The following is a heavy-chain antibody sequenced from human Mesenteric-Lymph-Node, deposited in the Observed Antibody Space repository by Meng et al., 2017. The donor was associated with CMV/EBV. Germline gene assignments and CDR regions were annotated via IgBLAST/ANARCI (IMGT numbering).Heavy chain of an antibody. J-gene: IGHJ4*02. CDR2: ISVSGGTT. D-gene: IGHD3/OR15-3a*01. V-gene: IGHV3-23*01. CDR3: AKDPNDFWNGYYGPHFDC. CDR1: GFTFSAYA. Sequence: GGSLRLSCAASGFTFSAYAMSWVRQAPGKGLEWVATISVSGGTTYYADSVKARLIISRDISKNTLYLQMNSLRVEDTAVYYCAKDPNDFWNGYYGPHFDCRGQGTLVTVSS.